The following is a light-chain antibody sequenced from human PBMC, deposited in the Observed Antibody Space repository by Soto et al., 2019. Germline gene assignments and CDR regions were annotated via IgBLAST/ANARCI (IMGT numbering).Light chain of an antibody. J-gene: IGKJ3*01. V-gene: IGKV1-39*01. CDR2: ATS. CDR1: QNIYNY. Sequence: DIQVTQSPSSLSAAVGDRITLSCRTSQNIYNYLGWYQQKPGEAPKLLISATSNLHSGVPLRFSGSGSRTDFTLTISSLQPEDFATYYCHQTYITPFIFGPGTKVDMK. CDR3: HQTYITPFI.